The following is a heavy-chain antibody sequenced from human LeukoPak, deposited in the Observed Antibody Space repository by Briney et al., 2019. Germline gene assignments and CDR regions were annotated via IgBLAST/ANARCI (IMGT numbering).Heavy chain of an antibody. J-gene: IGHJ5*02. CDR1: SGSISSYY. D-gene: IGHD6-13*01. Sequence: SETLSLTCTVPSGSISSYYWSWIRQPAGKRLEWIGRIYTSGSTNYNPSLKSRVTMSVDTSKNQFSLKLSSVTAADTAVYYCARHGSSSWYRGNWFDPWGQGTLVTVSS. CDR2: IYTSGST. V-gene: IGHV4-4*07. CDR3: ARHGSSSWYRGNWFDP.